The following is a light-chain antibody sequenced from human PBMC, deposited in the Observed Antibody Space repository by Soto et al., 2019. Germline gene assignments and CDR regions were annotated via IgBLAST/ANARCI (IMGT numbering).Light chain of an antibody. CDR1: QGINNY. CDR2: AAP. Sequence: DIQMTQSPSSLSASVGDRVTITCRASQGINNYLAWYQQKPGEVPKLLIYAAPTLQSGVPSRFRGSGSGTDFTLTISSLQPEDFATYYCQQLNSYPITFGQGTRLEIK. V-gene: IGKV1-27*01. CDR3: QQLNSYPIT. J-gene: IGKJ5*01.